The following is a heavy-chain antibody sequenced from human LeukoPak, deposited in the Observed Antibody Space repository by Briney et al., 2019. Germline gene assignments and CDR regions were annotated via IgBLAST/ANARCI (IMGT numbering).Heavy chain of an antibody. J-gene: IGHJ6*03. CDR2: INTNTGNP. D-gene: IGHD6-19*01. CDR1: GYTFTSYA. V-gene: IGHV7-4-1*02. CDR3: ARGGQQWLFSYYYYYMDV. Sequence: ASVKVSCKASGYTFTSYAMNWVRQAPGQGLEWMGWINTNTGNPTYAQGFTGRFVFSLDTSVSTAYLQISSLKAEDTAVYYRARGGQQWLFSYYYYYMDVWGKGTTVTVSS.